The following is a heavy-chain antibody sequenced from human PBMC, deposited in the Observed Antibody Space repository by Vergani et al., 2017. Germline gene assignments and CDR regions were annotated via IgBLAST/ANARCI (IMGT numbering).Heavy chain of an antibody. CDR1: GYTFTSYY. D-gene: IGHD5-24*01. Sequence: QVQLVQSGAEVKKPGASVKVSCKASGYTFTSYYMHWVRQAPGQGLEWMGIINPSGGSTSYAQKFQGRVTMTRDTSTSTVYMELSSLRSEDTAVYYCARSPTIAPTSLXFDYWGQGTLVTVSS. V-gene: IGHV1-46*03. CDR2: INPSGGST. CDR3: ARSPTIAPTSLXFDY. J-gene: IGHJ4*02.